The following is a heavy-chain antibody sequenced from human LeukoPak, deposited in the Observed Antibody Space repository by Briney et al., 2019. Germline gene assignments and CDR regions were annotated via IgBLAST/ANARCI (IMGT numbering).Heavy chain of an antibody. CDR3: ARADYYDSGYYP. D-gene: IGHD3-22*01. J-gene: IGHJ5*02. CDR2: IYTSGST. CDR1: GGSISSYY. Sequence: PSETLSLTCTVSGGSISSYYWSWIRQPPGKGLEWIGYIYTSGSTNYNPSLKSRVTISVDTSKNQFSLKLSSVTAADTAVYYCARADYYDSGYYPWGQGTLVTVSS. V-gene: IGHV4-4*09.